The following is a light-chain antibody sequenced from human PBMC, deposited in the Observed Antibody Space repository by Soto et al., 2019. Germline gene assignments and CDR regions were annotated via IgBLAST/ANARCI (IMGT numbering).Light chain of an antibody. CDR2: DAS. CDR3: QQYDDWPPLT. V-gene: IGKV3-15*01. Sequence: TVMTQSPAALSVSPGDRASLSCRASQSVGDNLAWYQVRPGQSPRLLIYDASTRATGVPVRFTGSGSGTEFTLTIASLQSDDIAIYYCQQYDDWPPLTFGGGTKV. CDR1: QSVGDN. J-gene: IGKJ4*01.